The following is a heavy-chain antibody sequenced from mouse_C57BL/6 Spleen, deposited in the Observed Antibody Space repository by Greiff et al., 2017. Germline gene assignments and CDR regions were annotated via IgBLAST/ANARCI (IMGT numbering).Heavy chain of an antibody. CDR1: GFTFSDYG. J-gene: IGHJ4*01. CDR3: ARLYDYDNAMDY. CDR2: ISSGSSTI. D-gene: IGHD2-4*01. Sequence: EVQLVESGGGLVKPGGSLKLSCAASGFTFSDYGMHWVRQAPEKGLEWVAYISSGSSTIYYADTVKGRFTISRDNAKNTLFLQMTSLRSEDTAMYYCARLYDYDNAMDYWGQGTSVTVSS. V-gene: IGHV5-17*01.